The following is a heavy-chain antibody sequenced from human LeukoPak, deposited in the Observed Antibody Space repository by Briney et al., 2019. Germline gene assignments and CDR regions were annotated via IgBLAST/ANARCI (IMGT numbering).Heavy chain of an antibody. CDR2: ISYDGSNK. CDR3: AKVGQQQLPDY. CDR1: GFTFSGFG. V-gene: IGHV3-30*18. J-gene: IGHJ4*02. D-gene: IGHD6-13*01. Sequence: GGSLRLSCAASGFTFSGFGMHWVRQAPGKGLEWVAVISYDGSNKYYADSVKGRFTISRDNSKNTLYLQMNSLRAEDTAVYYCAKVGQQQLPDYWGQGTLVTVSS.